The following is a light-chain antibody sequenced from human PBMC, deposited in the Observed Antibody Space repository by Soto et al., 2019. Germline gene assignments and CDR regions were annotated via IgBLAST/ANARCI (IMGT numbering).Light chain of an antibody. CDR3: HQYGGSYT. CDR1: QSVSSGV. V-gene: IGKV3-20*01. J-gene: IGKJ2*01. CDR2: GAS. Sequence: EVVLTQSPGTLSLFPGESATLSCRASQSVSSGVFAWYQQKPGQAPRLLIYGASSRATGIPDRFSGSGSGTDFILTISRLEPEDFAVYYCHQYGGSYTFGQGTKLEIK.